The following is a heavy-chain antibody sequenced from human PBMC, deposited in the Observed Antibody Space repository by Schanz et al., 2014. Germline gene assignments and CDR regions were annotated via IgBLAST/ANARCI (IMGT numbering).Heavy chain of an antibody. Sequence: EVQLLESGGGLIQPGGSLRLSCAASRLIFSNYVMSWVRQAPGKGLEWVSTIGTSGGTNYAESVKGRFTISRDNSKNTLYLQMNSLRAEDTAVYFCAKIERNEDWGQGTLVTVSS. CDR2: IGTSGGT. J-gene: IGHJ4*02. CDR3: AKIERNED. D-gene: IGHD1-1*01. V-gene: IGHV3-23*01. CDR1: RLIFSNYV.